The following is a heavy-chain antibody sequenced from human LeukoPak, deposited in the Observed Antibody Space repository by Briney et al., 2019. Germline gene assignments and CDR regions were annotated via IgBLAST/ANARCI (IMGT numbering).Heavy chain of an antibody. CDR1: GGSISSSNDY. J-gene: IGHJ4*02. CDR2: IYHSGNT. D-gene: IGHD2-2*01. V-gene: IGHV4-39*01. Sequence: PSETLSLTCTVSGGSISSSNDYWGWVRQPPGRGLEWIGSIYHSGNTYYNPSLKSRVTISVDTSKNQLSLKLSSVIAADTAVYYCARRDCSSSSCYRYYFDYWGQGTLVTVSS. CDR3: ARRDCSSSSCYRYYFDY.